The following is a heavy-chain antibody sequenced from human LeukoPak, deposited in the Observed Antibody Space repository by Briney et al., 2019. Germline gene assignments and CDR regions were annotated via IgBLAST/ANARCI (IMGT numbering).Heavy chain of an antibody. J-gene: IGHJ4*02. CDR3: AKAPPYTKYFDY. D-gene: IGHD1-1*01. V-gene: IGHV3-23*01. CDR1: GFTFSSYA. CDR2: ISNSGDAT. Sequence: PGGSLRLSCAASGFTFSSYAMSWVRKAPGKGLEWVSAISNSGDATFYADAVKGRFTVSRDNSKNTLYLQMYSLRAEDTAIYYCAKAPPYTKYFDYWGQGTLLTVSS.